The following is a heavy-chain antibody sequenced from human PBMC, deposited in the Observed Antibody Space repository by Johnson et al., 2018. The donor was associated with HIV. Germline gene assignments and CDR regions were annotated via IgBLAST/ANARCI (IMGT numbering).Heavy chain of an antibody. CDR3: AKVVGSGATGDAFDI. CDR2: ISYDGSNK. J-gene: IGHJ3*02. D-gene: IGHD1-26*01. Sequence: QVQLVESGGGVVQPGRSLRLSCAASGFTFSSYGMHWVRQAPGKGLEWVAVISYDGSNKYYADSVTGRFTISRDNSKNTLYLQMNSLRAEDTAVYYCAKVVGSGATGDAFDIWGQGTMVTVSS. CDR1: GFTFSSYG. V-gene: IGHV3-30*18.